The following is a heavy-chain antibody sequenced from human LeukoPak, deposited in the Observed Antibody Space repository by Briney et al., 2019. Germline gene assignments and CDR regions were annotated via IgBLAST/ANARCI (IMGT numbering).Heavy chain of an antibody. D-gene: IGHD1-1*01. CDR3: ARDLSSTPNWELDH. J-gene: IGHJ4*02. CDR2: INAGSGDT. V-gene: IGHV1-2*06. Sequence: ASVKVSCKASGYTFSGYFVHWVRQATGQGLEWMGRINAGSGDTEFARKFQGRVTMTRDTFVSTAYMEVSGLTSDDTAMYYCARDLSSTPNWELDHWGQGTLVTVSS. CDR1: GYTFSGYF.